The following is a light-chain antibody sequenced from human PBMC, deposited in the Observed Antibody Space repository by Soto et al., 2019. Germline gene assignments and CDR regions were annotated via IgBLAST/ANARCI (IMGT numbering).Light chain of an antibody. J-gene: IGLJ1*01. V-gene: IGLV1-44*01. CDR2: SDN. CDR1: SSNIGTYS. CDR3: AACDDSMNGCV. Sequence: QSVLAQPPSASGTPGQRVTISCSGSSSNIGTYSVSWYQQFPGTAPRLLIYSDNQRPSGVPDRFSASKSGASASLAISGLQSEDEADFYCAACDDSMNGCVLGPGTKVSV.